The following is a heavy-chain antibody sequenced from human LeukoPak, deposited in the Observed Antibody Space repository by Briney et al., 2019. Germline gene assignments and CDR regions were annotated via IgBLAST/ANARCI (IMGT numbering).Heavy chain of an antibody. CDR2: IKSDGSWT. CDR1: GFTFSSYG. V-gene: IGHV3-74*01. D-gene: IGHD5-12*01. Sequence: PGGSLRLSCAASGFTFSSYGMHWVRQAPGKGLMWVSRIKSDGSWTNYADSVRGRFTISRDNAKNTLFLQMVGLRAEDTAIYYCVRDGDAYDFDLWGQGILVTVSS. CDR3: VRDGDAYDFDL. J-gene: IGHJ4*02.